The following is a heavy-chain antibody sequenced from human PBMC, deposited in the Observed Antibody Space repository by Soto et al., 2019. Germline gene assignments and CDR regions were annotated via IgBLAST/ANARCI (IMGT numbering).Heavy chain of an antibody. CDR1: GFTFRNYD. CDR2: ISAAGDP. Sequence: EVQLVESGGGLVQPGGSLRLSCEASGFTFRNYDMHWVRQGTGKGLEWVSGISAAGDPDYADSVEGRFTISRENAQNSFFLQMNSLRVGDTAVYYCARTDIDFDGVDVWGQGTTVIVS. CDR3: ARTDIDFDGVDV. J-gene: IGHJ6*02. V-gene: IGHV3-13*05.